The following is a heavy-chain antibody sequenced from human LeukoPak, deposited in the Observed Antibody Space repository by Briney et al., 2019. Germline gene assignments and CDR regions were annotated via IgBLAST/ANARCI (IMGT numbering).Heavy chain of an antibody. CDR3: ARAPGYCSGGSCLDY. D-gene: IGHD2-15*01. Sequence: SVKVSCKASGGTFSSYAISWVRQAPGQGLEWMGRIIPIFGTANYAQKFQGRVSITTDESTSTAYMELSSLRSEDTAVYYCARAPGYCSGGSCLDYWGQGTLVTVSS. V-gene: IGHV1-69*05. CDR1: GGTFSSYA. CDR2: IIPIFGTA. J-gene: IGHJ4*02.